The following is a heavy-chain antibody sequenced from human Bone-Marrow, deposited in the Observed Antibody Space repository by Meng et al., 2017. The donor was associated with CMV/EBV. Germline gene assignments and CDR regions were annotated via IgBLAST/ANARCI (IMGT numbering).Heavy chain of an antibody. CDR2: ISSSSSYI. J-gene: IGHJ6*02. CDR3: ARVATIFGVVREGMDV. CDR1: GFTFSSYS. Sequence: GGSLRLSCAVSGFTFSSYSMNWVRQAPGKGLEWVSSISSSSSYIYYADSVKGRFTISRDNAKNSLYLQMNSLRAEDTAVYYCARVATIFGVVREGMDVCGQGTTVIVSS. D-gene: IGHD3-3*01. V-gene: IGHV3-21*01.